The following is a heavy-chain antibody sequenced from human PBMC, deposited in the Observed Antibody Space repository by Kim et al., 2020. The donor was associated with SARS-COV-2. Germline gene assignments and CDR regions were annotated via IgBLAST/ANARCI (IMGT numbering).Heavy chain of an antibody. CDR3: ARGYGDNPYYYYGMDV. Sequence: SLKRRRTISVDTSKNQFSLKLSSVTAADTAVYYCARGYGDNPYYYYGMDVWGQGTTVTVSS. D-gene: IGHD4-17*01. J-gene: IGHJ6*02. V-gene: IGHV4-30-2*04.